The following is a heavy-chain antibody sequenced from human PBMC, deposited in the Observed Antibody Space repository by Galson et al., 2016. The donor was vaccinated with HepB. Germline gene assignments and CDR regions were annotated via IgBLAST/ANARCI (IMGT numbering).Heavy chain of an antibody. CDR1: GINFSSYS. D-gene: IGHD5-18*01. Sequence: SLRLSCAASGINFSSYSMNWVRQAPGKGLEWVSSISSSSNYIYYAESVKGRFTISRANAKNSLYLQMNSLRAEDTAVYYCARDPRGPQVWATYFDYWGQGTLVTVSS. CDR2: ISSSSNYI. J-gene: IGHJ4*02. CDR3: ARDPRGPQVWATYFDY. V-gene: IGHV3-21*01.